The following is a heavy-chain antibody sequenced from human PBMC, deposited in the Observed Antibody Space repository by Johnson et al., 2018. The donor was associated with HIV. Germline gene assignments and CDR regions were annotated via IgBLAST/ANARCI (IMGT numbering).Heavy chain of an antibody. J-gene: IGHJ3*02. CDR2: ISSRGSTI. V-gene: IGHV3-11*01. CDR1: GFTFSDYY. CDR3: ARRWELHSNAFDI. Sequence: QVQLVESGGGLVQPGGSLGLSCAASGFTFSDYYMSWIRQAPGKGLEWVSYISSRGSTIYYADSVKGRFTISRDNAKNALYVQMNSLRAEDTALYYCARRWELHSNAFDIWGQGTMVTVSS. D-gene: IGHD1-26*01.